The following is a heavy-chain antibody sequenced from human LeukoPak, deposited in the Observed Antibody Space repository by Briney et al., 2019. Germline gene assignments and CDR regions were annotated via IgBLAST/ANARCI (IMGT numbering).Heavy chain of an antibody. D-gene: IGHD1-1*01. CDR3: AKGTGTTRYYYMDV. CDR1: GFTFSSYA. Sequence: GGSLRLSCAASGFTFSSYAMSWVRQAPGKGLEWVSGISGSGGSTYYADSVKGRFTISRDNSKNALYLQMNSLRAEDTAVYYCAKGTGTTRYYYMDVWGKGTTVTVSS. V-gene: IGHV3-23*01. J-gene: IGHJ6*03. CDR2: ISGSGGST.